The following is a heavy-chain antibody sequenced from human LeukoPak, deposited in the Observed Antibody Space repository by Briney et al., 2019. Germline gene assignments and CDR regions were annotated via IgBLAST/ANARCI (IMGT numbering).Heavy chain of an antibody. J-gene: IGHJ4*02. V-gene: IGHV4-30-4*08. CDR3: ASLYSSSWSDFDY. CDR1: GGSISSGDYY. Sequence: SQTLSPTCTVSGGSISSGDYYWSWIRQPPGKGLEWIGYIYYSGSTYYNPSLKSRVTISVDTSKNQFSLKLSSVTAADTAVYYCASLYSSSWSDFDYWGQGTLVTVSS. D-gene: IGHD6-13*01. CDR2: IYYSGST.